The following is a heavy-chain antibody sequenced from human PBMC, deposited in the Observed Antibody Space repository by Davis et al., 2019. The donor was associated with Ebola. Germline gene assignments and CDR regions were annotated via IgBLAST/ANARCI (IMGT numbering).Heavy chain of an antibody. CDR3: ARANSNYEYGMDV. CDR2: ISGSGGST. Sequence: GESLKISCAASGFTFSSYAMSWVRQAPGKGLEWVSAISGSGGSTYYADSVKGRFTISRDNAKNSLYLQMNSLRAEDTAVYYCARANSNYEYGMDVWGQGTTVTVSS. V-gene: IGHV3-23*01. D-gene: IGHD4-11*01. J-gene: IGHJ6*02. CDR1: GFTFSSYA.